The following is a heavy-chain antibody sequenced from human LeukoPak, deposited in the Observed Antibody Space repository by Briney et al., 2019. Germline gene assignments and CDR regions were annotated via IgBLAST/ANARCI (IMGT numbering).Heavy chain of an antibody. D-gene: IGHD3-3*01. J-gene: IGHJ6*03. V-gene: IGHV3-30*02. CDR1: GFTFSSYG. CDR2: IRYDGSNK. CDR3: AKTDGSGYYYYYMDV. Sequence: GRSLRLSCAASGFTFSSYGMHWVRQAPGKGLEWVAFIRYDGSNKYYADSVKGRFTISRDNSKNTLYLQMNSLRAEDTAVYYCAKTDGSGYYYYYMDVWGKGTTVTVSS.